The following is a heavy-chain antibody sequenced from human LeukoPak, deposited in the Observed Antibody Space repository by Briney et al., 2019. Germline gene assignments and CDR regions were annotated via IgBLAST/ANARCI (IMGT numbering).Heavy chain of an antibody. Sequence: GGSLRLSCAASGFTFSSYGMHWVRQAPGKGLEWVAFIRYDGSNKYYADSVKGRFTISRGNSKNTLYLQMNSLSAEDTAVYYCARDYYGPIDAFDIWGQGTMVTVSS. CDR2: IRYDGSNK. V-gene: IGHV3-30*02. D-gene: IGHD3-10*01. CDR1: GFTFSSYG. J-gene: IGHJ3*02. CDR3: ARDYYGPIDAFDI.